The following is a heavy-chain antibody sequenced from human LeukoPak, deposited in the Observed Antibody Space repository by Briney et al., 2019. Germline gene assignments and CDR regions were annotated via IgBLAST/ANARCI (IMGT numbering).Heavy chain of an antibody. CDR1: GYRFTSYW. CDR3: ARRLTTATFDY. CDR2: IYPGDSDT. J-gene: IGHJ4*02. V-gene: IGHV5-51*01. D-gene: IGHD4-11*01. Sequence: GESLKISCKASGYRFTSYWIGWVRQMPGKGLEWMGIIYPGDSDTRYSPSFQGLVTISVDKSISTAYLQWSSLKASDTAMYYCARRLTTATFDYWGQGTLVTVSS.